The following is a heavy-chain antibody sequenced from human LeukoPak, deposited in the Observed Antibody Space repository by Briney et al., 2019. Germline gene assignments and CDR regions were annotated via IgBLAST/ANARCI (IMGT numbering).Heavy chain of an antibody. D-gene: IGHD1-26*01. J-gene: IGHJ5*02. CDR2: IIPILGRA. Sequence: SVKVSCKASGGTSSTYGISWVRQAPGQGLEWMGSIIPILGRAKHAQKFQGRVTITADKSTTTAYMELSSLRSEDTAVYYCARVLMYSGRPNWFDPWGQGTLVTVSS. CDR1: GGTSSTYG. CDR3: ARVLMYSGRPNWFDP. V-gene: IGHV1-69*04.